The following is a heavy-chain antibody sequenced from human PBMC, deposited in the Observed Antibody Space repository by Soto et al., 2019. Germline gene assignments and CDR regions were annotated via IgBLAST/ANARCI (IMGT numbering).Heavy chain of an antibody. CDR1: GFTFSSYA. Sequence: GGSLRLSCAASGFTFSSYAMSWVRQAPGNGLEWVSAISGSGGSTYYADSVKGRFTISRDNSKNTLYLQMSSLRAAETAVYYCAKNDRGAYYDFWSGYYTGGPDAFDIWGQGTMVTVSS. J-gene: IGHJ3*02. V-gene: IGHV3-23*01. CDR2: ISGSGGST. CDR3: AKNDRGAYYDFWSGYYTGGPDAFDI. D-gene: IGHD3-3*01.